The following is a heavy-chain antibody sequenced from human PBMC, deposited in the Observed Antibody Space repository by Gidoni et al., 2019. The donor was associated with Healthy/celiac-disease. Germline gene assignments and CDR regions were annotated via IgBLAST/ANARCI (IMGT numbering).Heavy chain of an antibody. V-gene: IGHV4-59*01. J-gene: IGHJ4*02. D-gene: IGHD4-17*01. CDR2: IYYSGST. Sequence: QVQLQESGPGLVKPSETLSLTCTVSGGSISIYYWSWIRQPPGKGLEWIGYIYYSGSTNYNPSLKSRVTISVDTSKNQFSLKLNSVIAADTAVYYCARFSKDPYGEMGYWGQGTLVTVSS. CDR3: ARFSKDPYGEMGY. CDR1: GGSISIYY.